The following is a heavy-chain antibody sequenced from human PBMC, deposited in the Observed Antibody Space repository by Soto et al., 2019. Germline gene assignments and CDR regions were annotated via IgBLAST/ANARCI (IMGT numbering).Heavy chain of an antibody. CDR1: GGTFSSYA. CDR2: ISAYNGNT. Sequence: ASVKVSCKASGGTFSSYAISWVRQAPGQGLEWMGWISAYNGNTNYAQKLQGRVTMTTDTSTSTAYMELRSLRSDDTAVYYCARWERKQQLAQWGQGTLVTVSS. D-gene: IGHD6-13*01. CDR3: ARWERKQQLAQ. J-gene: IGHJ4*02. V-gene: IGHV1-18*01.